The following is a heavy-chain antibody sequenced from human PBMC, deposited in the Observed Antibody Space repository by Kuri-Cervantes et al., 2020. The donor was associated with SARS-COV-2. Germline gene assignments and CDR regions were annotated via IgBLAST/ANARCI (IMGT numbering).Heavy chain of an antibody. V-gene: IGHV1-69*05. Sequence: SVKVSCKASGYTFTSYGISWVRQAPGQGLEWMGGIIPIFGTANYAQKFQGRVTITTDESTSTAYMELSSLRSEGTAVYYCAGVGYCSSTSCYAFDYWGQGTLVTVSS. CDR3: AGVGYCSSTSCYAFDY. CDR1: GYTFTSYG. CDR2: IIPIFGTA. D-gene: IGHD2-2*01. J-gene: IGHJ4*02.